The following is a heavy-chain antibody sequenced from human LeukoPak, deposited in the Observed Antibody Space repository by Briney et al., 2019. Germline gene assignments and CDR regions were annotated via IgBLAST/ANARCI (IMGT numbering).Heavy chain of an antibody. V-gene: IGHV3-48*02. CDR1: EFTFSSYS. J-gene: IGHJ4*02. CDR2: ISSSSSTI. Sequence: GGSLRLSCAASEFTFSSYSMNWVRQAPGKGLEWVSYISSSSSTIYYADSVKGRFTISRDNAKNSLCLQMNSLRDEDTAVYYCARAGGSGSYYKGVYFDYWGQGTLVTVSS. CDR3: ARAGGSGSYYKGVYFDY. D-gene: IGHD3-10*01.